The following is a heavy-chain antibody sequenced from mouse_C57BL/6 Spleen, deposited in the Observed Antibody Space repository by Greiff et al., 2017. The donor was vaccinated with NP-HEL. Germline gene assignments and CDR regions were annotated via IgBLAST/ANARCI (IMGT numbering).Heavy chain of an antibody. D-gene: IGHD3-2*02. V-gene: IGHV1-22*01. CDR1: GYTFTDYN. CDR2: INPNIGGT. J-gene: IGHJ2*01. Sequence: EVQLQESGPELVKPGASVKMSCKASGYTFTDYNMHWVKQSHGKSLEWIGYINPNIGGTSYNQKFKGKATLTVNKSSSTAYMELRSLTSEDSAVYYCARQAVIRNYFDYWGQGTTLTVSS. CDR3: ARQAVIRNYFDY.